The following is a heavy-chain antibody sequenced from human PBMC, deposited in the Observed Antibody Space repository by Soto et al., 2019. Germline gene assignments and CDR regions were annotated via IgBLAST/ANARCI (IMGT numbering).Heavy chain of an antibody. CDR3: ARDSGAKLSSS. CDR1: GGTFSSYR. V-gene: IGHV1-69*01. Sequence: QVQLVQSGAEVKKPGSSVKVSCKASGGTFSSYRINWVRQAPGQGLEWVGGIVPIYRTADYAQKFQGRVTITAHESARTALMELRSLKSQDTAVYYCARDSGAKLSSSWGQGTLVTVSS. D-gene: IGHD6-13*01. J-gene: IGHJ4*02. CDR2: IVPIYRTA.